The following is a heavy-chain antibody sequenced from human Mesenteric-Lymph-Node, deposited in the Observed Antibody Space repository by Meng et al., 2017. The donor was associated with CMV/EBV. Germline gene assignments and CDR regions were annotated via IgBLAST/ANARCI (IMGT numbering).Heavy chain of an antibody. Sequence: SETLSLTCAVYGGSFSGYYWSWIRQPPGKGLEWIGEINHSGSTNYNPSLKSRVTISVDTSKNQFSLKLSSVTAADTAVYYCARQYSSSSYYYYGMDVWGQGTTVTVSS. CDR2: INHSGST. J-gene: IGHJ6*02. CDR1: GGSFSGYY. D-gene: IGHD6-13*01. CDR3: ARQYSSSSYYYYGMDV. V-gene: IGHV4-34*01.